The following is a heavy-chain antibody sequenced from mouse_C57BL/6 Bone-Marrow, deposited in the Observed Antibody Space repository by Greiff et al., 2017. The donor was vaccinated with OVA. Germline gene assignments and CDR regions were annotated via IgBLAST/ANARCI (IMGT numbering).Heavy chain of an antibody. CDR2: IYPRSGNT. V-gene: IGHV1-81*01. CDR3: ARDDLTGSYFDY. D-gene: IGHD4-1*01. Sequence: VQLQQSGAELARPGASVKLSCKASGYTFTSYGISWVKQRTGQGLEWIGEIYPRSGNTYYNEKFKGKATLTADKSSSTAYMELRSLTSEDSAVYFCARDDLTGSYFDYWDQGTTLTVSS. J-gene: IGHJ2*01. CDR1: GYTFTSYG.